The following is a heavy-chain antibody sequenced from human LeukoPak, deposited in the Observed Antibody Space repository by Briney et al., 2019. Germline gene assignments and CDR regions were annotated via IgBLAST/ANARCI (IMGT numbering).Heavy chain of an antibody. V-gene: IGHV1-8*01. CDR3: VSPGVYYDSSGYYPFDY. J-gene: IGHJ4*02. CDR1: GYTFTSYD. D-gene: IGHD3-22*01. Sequence: ASVKVSCKASGYTFTSYDINWVRQATGQELEWMGWMNPNSGNTGYAQKFQGRVTMTRNTSIRTAYMELSSLRSEDTAVYYCVSPGVYYDSSGYYPFDYWGQGTLVTVSS. CDR2: MNPNSGNT.